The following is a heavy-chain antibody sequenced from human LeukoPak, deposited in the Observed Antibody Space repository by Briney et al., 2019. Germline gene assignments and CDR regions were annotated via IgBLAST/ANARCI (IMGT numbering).Heavy chain of an antibody. D-gene: IGHD5-24*01. Sequence: GASVKVSCKASGGTFSSYAISWVRQAPGQGLEWMGGIIPIFGTANYAQKFQGRVTITTDESTSTAYMELSSLRSEDTAVYYCARGVEMATIDHDAFDIWGQGTMVTVSS. J-gene: IGHJ3*02. V-gene: IGHV1-69*05. CDR2: IIPIFGTA. CDR3: ARGVEMATIDHDAFDI. CDR1: GGTFSSYA.